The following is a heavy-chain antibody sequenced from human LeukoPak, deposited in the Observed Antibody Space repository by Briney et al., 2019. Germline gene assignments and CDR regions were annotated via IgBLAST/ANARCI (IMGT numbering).Heavy chain of an antibody. J-gene: IGHJ4*02. D-gene: IGHD3-22*01. CDR3: ARPISGSSGVSDY. CDR2: ISSSSSTI. CDR1: GFTFSSYS. V-gene: IGHV3-48*01. Sequence: GGSLRLSCAASGFTFSSYSMNWVRQAPGKGLEWVSYISSSSSTIYYADSVKGRFTISRDNFRDTLYLQMNSLRAEDTAVYYCARPISGSSGVSDYWGQGTLVTVSS.